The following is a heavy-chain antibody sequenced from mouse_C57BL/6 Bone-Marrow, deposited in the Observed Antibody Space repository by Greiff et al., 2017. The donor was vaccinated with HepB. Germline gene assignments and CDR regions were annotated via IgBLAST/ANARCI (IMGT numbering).Heavy chain of an antibody. J-gene: IGHJ2*01. D-gene: IGHD4-1*01. CDR3: ARKLTGNYFDY. CDR2: ISSGSSTI. CDR1: GFTFSDYG. Sequence: EVKLVESGGGLVKPGGSLKLSCAASGFTFSDYGMHWVRQAPEKGLEWVAYISSGSSTIYYADTVKGRFTISRYNAKNTLFLQMTSLRSEDTAMYYCARKLTGNYFDYWGQGTTLTVSS. V-gene: IGHV5-17*01.